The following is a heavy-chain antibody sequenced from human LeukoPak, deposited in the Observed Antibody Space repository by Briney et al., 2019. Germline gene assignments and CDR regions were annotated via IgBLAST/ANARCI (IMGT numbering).Heavy chain of an antibody. CDR3: ARDLAAALAAFDI. V-gene: IGHV3-9*01. D-gene: IGHD6-13*01. Sequence: GGSLRLSCAASGFTFDDYAMHWVRQAPGKGLEWVSGISWNSGSIGYADSVKGRFTISRDNAKNSLYLQMNSLRAEDTALYYCARDLAAALAAFDIWGQGTMVTVSS. CDR2: ISWNSGSI. CDR1: GFTFDDYA. J-gene: IGHJ3*02.